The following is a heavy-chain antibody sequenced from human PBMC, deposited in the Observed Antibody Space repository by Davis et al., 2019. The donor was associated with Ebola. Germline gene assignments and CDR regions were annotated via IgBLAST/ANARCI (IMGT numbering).Heavy chain of an antibody. J-gene: IGHJ5*02. CDR2: ISGSSTSR. Sequence: GGSLRLSCAASGFTFSSYTLNWVRQAPGKGLEWVSSISGSSTSRYYADSVEGRFTISRDNAKNSLYLQMNSLRAEDTAVYYCARGPNDGWFDPWGQGTLVTVSS. D-gene: IGHD2-8*01. CDR3: ARGPNDGWFDP. V-gene: IGHV3-21*01. CDR1: GFTFSSYT.